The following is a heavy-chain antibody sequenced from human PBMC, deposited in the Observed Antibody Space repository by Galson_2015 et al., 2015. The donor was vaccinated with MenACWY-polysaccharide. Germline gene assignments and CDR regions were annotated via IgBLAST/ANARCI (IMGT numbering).Heavy chain of an antibody. Sequence: SLRLSCAASGFTFSDYAMTWVRQAPGKGLEWVSGISGGGGSTYYADPVKGRFTISRDNSKNTLYLQMNSLRAEDAAVYYGAGLRSGYWGQGTLVTVSS. CDR3: AGLRSGY. D-gene: IGHD5-12*01. V-gene: IGHV3-23*01. CDR1: GFTFSDYA. CDR2: ISGGGGST. J-gene: IGHJ4*02.